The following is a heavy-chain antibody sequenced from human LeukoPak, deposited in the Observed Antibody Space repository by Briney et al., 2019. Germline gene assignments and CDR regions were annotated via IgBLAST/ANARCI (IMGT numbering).Heavy chain of an antibody. V-gene: IGHV1-8*01. CDR1: GYTFTSYD. CDR2: MNPSSGNT. CDR3: ASSDPCGGDCWVDY. J-gene: IGHJ4*02. D-gene: IGHD2-21*02. Sequence: ASVKVSCKASGYTFTSYDINWVRQATGQGLEWMGWMNPSSGNTGYAQKFQGRVTMTRNTSISTAYMELSSLRSEDTAVYYCASSDPCGGDCWVDYWGQGTLVTVSS.